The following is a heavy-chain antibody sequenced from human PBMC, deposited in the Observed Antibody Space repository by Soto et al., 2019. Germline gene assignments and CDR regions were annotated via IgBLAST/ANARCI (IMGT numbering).Heavy chain of an antibody. V-gene: IGHV4-38-2*02. D-gene: IGHD3-10*01. J-gene: IGHJ5*02. CDR2: IYHSGST. CDR1: GYSISSGYY. CDR3: AREGDYGSGSFNWFGP. Sequence: SETLSLTCAVSGYSISSGYYWGWIRQPPGKGLEWIGSIYHSGSTYYNPSLKSRVTISVDTSKNQFSLKLSSVTAADTAVYYCAREGDYGSGSFNWFGPWGQGTLVTVSS.